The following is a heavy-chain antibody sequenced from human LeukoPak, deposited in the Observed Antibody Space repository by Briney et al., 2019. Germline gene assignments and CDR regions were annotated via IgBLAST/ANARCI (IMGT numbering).Heavy chain of an antibody. D-gene: IGHD3-10*01. Sequence: SETLSLTCTVSVGSISSSSYYWGWIRQPPGKGLEWIGSIYYSGSTYYNPSLKSRVTISVDTSKNQFSLKLSSVTAADTAVYYCARHNYGSGSAFDYWGQGTLVTVSS. CDR1: VGSISSSSYY. CDR2: IYYSGST. CDR3: ARHNYGSGSAFDY. V-gene: IGHV4-39*01. J-gene: IGHJ4*02.